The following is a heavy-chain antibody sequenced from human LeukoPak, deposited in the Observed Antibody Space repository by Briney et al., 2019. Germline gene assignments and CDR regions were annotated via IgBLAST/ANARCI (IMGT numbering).Heavy chain of an antibody. J-gene: IGHJ6*03. Sequence: GGSLRLSCAASGFTFSSYEMNWARQAPGKGLEWVSYISSSGSTIYYADSVKGRFTISRDNAKNSLYLQMNSLRAEDTAVYYCARENSGSYSYYYYYYMDVWGKGTTVTVSS. V-gene: IGHV3-48*03. CDR2: ISSSGSTI. D-gene: IGHD1-26*01. CDR3: ARENSGSYSYYYYYYMDV. CDR1: GFTFSSYE.